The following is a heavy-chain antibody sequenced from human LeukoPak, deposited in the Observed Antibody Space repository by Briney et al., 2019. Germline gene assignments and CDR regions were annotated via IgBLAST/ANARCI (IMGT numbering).Heavy chain of an antibody. Sequence: GGSLRLSCEGSEFTFRSYSMNWVRQAPGKGLEWVGRIKSKTDGGTTDYAAPVKGRFTISRDDSKNTLYLQMNSLKTEDTAVYYCTTDSATNYDFWSGSSGYPWGQGTLVTVSS. CDR2: IKSKTDGGTT. CDR1: EFTFRSYS. CDR3: TTDSATNYDFWSGSSGYP. D-gene: IGHD3-3*01. J-gene: IGHJ5*02. V-gene: IGHV3-15*07.